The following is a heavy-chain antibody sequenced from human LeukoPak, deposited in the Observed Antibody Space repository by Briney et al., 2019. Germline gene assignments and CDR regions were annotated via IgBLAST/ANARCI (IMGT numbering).Heavy chain of an antibody. CDR2: IRSKIDGGAT. J-gene: IGHJ4*02. CDR3: YTSITDY. Sequence: GGSLRLSCAASGFTFSSYAMSWVRQAPGKGLEWVGRIRSKIDGGATDYAAPVKGRFTISRDDSKNTLYLQINSLKIEDTAMYYCYTSITDYWGQGTLVTVSS. V-gene: IGHV3-15*01. D-gene: IGHD2-21*01. CDR1: GFTFSSYA.